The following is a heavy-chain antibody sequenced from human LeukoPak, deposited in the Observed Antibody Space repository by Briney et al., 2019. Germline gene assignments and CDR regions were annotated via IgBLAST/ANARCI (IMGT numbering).Heavy chain of an antibody. Sequence: SGTLSLPCTVAGGSIISYYWSWIRQPPGKGLEWIGYSYYSGSTNYNPSLKRRVTISVDTSKNQFSLKLSSVTAADTAVYYCARDFRAGTSRFGIWGQGTMVTVSS. CDR1: GGSIISYY. V-gene: IGHV4-59*01. CDR2: SYYSGST. D-gene: IGHD1-1*01. CDR3: ARDFRAGTSRFGI. J-gene: IGHJ3*02.